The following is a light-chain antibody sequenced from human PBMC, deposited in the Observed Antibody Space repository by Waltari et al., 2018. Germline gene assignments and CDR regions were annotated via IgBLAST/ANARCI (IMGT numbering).Light chain of an antibody. CDR3: QTGGHGTWV. Sequence: QLVLTQSPSASASLGASVKLTCTLSSGHSNNVIAWHQQQPEKGPRYLMKVYSNGSHSKGDDIPDRFSGSSSGAERYLTISSLQSEDEADYDCQTGGHGTWVFGGGTKLTVL. V-gene: IGLV4-69*02. J-gene: IGLJ3*02. CDR2: VYSNGSH. CDR1: SGHSNNV.